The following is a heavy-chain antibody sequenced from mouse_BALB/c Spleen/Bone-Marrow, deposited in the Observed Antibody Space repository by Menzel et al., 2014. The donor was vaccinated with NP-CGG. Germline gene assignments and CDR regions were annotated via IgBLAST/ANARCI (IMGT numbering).Heavy chain of an antibody. V-gene: IGHV4-1*02. J-gene: IGHJ1*01. D-gene: IGHD2-4*01. CDR3: ARLYYDYDDVFYWYFDV. CDR1: GFDFSRYW. Sequence: EVKLMESGGGLVQPGGSLKLSCAASGFDFSRYWMSWVRQAPGKGLEWIGEINPDSSTINYTPSLKDKFIISRDNAKNTLYRQMSKVRSEDTALYYCARLYYDYDDVFYWYFDVWGAGTTVTVSS. CDR2: INPDSSTI.